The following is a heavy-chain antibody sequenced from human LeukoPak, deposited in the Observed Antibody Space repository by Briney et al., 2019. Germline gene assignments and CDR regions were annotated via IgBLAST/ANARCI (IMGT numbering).Heavy chain of an antibody. D-gene: IGHD3-3*01. CDR1: SGSISGYY. V-gene: IGHV4-4*07. J-gene: IGHJ4*02. CDR2: IYTSGST. Sequence: PSETLSLTCTVSSGSISGYYWSWIRQPAGKGLEWIGRIYTSGSTNYNPSLKSRVTMSVDTSKNQFSLKLNSVTAADTAVYYCARDHYFVFWSSTATPYYFASWGQGTLVTVSS. CDR3: ARDHYFVFWSSTATPYYFAS.